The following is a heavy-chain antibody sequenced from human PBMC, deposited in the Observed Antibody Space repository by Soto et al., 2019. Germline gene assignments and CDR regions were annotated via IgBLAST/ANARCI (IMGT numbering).Heavy chain of an antibody. CDR2: IIPIFGTA. J-gene: IGHJ6*02. V-gene: IGHV1-69*06. Sequence: SVKVSCKASGGTFISYAISWVRQAPGQGLEWMGGIIPIFGTANYAQKFQGRVTITADKSTSTAYMELSSLRSEDTAVYYCARARGTMVRGVTRAANYYYGMDVWGQGTTVTVSS. CDR1: GGTFISYA. CDR3: ARARGTMVRGVTRAANYYYGMDV. D-gene: IGHD3-10*01.